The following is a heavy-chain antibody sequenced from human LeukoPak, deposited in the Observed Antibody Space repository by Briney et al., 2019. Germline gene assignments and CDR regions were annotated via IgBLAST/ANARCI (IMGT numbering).Heavy chain of an antibody. Sequence: SETLSFTCAVYGGSFSGYYWSWIRQPPGKGLEWIGEINHSGGTNYNPSLKSRVTISVDTSKNQFSLKLSSVTAADTAVYYCARSYYDSSVYFDIWGQGTMVTVSS. CDR1: GGSFSGYY. CDR2: INHSGGT. V-gene: IGHV4-34*01. J-gene: IGHJ3*02. CDR3: ARSYYDSSVYFDI. D-gene: IGHD3-22*01.